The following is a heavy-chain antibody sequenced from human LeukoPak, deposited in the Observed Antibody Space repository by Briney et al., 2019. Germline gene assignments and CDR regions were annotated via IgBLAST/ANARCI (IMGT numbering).Heavy chain of an antibody. CDR2: IRSKAYGGTT. Sequence: GGSLRLSCTASGFTFGDYAMSWFRQAPGKGLEWVGFIRSKAYGGTTEYAASVKGRFTISRDDSKSIAYLQMNSLKTEDTAVYYCTRGRQQLVYYYYYYMDVWGKGTTVTVSS. CDR1: GFTFGDYA. CDR3: TRGRQQLVYYYYYYMDV. D-gene: IGHD6-13*01. J-gene: IGHJ6*03. V-gene: IGHV3-49*03.